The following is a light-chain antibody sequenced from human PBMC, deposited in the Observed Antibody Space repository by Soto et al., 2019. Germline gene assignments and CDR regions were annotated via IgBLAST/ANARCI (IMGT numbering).Light chain of an antibody. CDR3: QNHGTT. J-gene: IGKJ1*01. CDR2: AAS. Sequence: FVLTQSPGNLSLSPGDRVTLSCKVSQSVTNGELAWYQQKPGQAPRLLIYAASSRATGIPDRFSGGGSGTDFTLTISRLEPEDYAVYYCQNHGTTFGQETKVDIK. V-gene: IGKV3-20*01. CDR1: QSVTNGE.